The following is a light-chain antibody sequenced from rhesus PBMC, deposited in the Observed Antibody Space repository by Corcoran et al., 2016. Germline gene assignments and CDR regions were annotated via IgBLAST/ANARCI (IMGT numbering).Light chain of an antibody. CDR2: GAS. J-gene: IGKJ4*01. V-gene: IGKV3-42*03. Sequence: EIVMTQSPATLSLSPGERATLSCRASQSVSSSLAWYQQKPGQAPRLLIYGASSRATGIPDRFSGRGSGTEFTLTISSVEPEDFAVDYCQQYRNWLTFGGGTKVEIK. CDR1: QSVSSS. CDR3: QQYRNWLT.